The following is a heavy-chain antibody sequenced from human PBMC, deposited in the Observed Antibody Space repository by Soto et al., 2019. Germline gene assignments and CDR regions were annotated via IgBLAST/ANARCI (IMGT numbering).Heavy chain of an antibody. D-gene: IGHD3-10*01. Sequence: ASVKVSCKASGYTFTGYYMHWVRQAPGQGLEWIEWINPNSGGTNYAQTFQGRVTMTRDTSISTAYMELSRLRSDDTAVYYCARVYVLLWFGEPYPFDYWGQGTLVTVSS. CDR3: ARVYVLLWFGEPYPFDY. CDR2: INPNSGGT. V-gene: IGHV1-2*02. J-gene: IGHJ4*02. CDR1: GYTFTGYY.